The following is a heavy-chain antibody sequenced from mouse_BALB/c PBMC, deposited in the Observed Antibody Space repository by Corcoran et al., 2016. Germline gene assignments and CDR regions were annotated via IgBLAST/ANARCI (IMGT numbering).Heavy chain of an antibody. CDR3: ARSYGNYLTYYFDY. D-gene: IGHD2-1*01. J-gene: IGHJ2*01. CDR2: ILPGSGST. CDR1: GYTFSSYW. Sequence: QVQLQQSGAELMKPGASVKISCKATGYTFSSYWIEWVKQRPGHGLEWIGEILPGSGSTNYNEKFKGKATFTADTSSNTAYMQLSSLTSEDSAVYYCARSYGNYLTYYFDYWGQGTTLTVSS. V-gene: IGHV1-9*01.